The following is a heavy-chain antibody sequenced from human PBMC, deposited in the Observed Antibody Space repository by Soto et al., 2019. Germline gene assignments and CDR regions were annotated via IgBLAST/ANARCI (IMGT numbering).Heavy chain of an antibody. V-gene: IGHV1-69*01. CDR3: AREAGDYGQPYFDY. D-gene: IGHD3-10*01. Sequence: QLVQSGPEVKKPGSSGKVSCKSVGDTFSSYAVSWVRQAPGQGLEWMGGIIPTFGTVNYAQKFQGRATITADEATRLSYMELSSLKSEDTAVYYCAREAGDYGQPYFDYWGQGTLISVSS. J-gene: IGHJ4*02. CDR2: IIPTFGTV. CDR1: GDTFSSYA.